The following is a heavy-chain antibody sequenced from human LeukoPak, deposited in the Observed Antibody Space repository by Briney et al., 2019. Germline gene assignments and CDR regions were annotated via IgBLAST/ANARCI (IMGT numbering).Heavy chain of an antibody. V-gene: IGHV3-30-3*01. CDR3: ASPEYSSSWYYFDY. CDR2: ISYDGSNK. J-gene: IGHJ4*02. Sequence: GGSLRLSCAPSGFTPSSSAMHWVRHAPDKGLEWVAVISYDGSNKYYADSVKGRFTVSSDNSKNTLYLQMNSLRAEDTAVYYCASPEYSSSWYYFDYWGQGTLVTVSS. CDR1: GFTPSSSA. D-gene: IGHD6-13*01.